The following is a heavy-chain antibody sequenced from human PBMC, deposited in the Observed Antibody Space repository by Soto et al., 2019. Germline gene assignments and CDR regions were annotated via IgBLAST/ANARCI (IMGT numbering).Heavy chain of an antibody. CDR1: GGSFSGYY. CDR3: ARGIGYCSSINCYSSRRLRFDS. CDR2: VNHSGTT. V-gene: IGHV4-34*01. J-gene: IGHJ4*02. D-gene: IGHD2-2*01. Sequence: QVQLQQWGAGLLKPSETLSLTCAVYGGSFSGYYWTWIRQSPEKGLEWIGEVNHSGTTYYNPSLKTRVTISVHTPKNKFSLKMSSVTAADMAVYYCARGIGYCSSINCYSSRRLRFDSWGQGTLVTVSS.